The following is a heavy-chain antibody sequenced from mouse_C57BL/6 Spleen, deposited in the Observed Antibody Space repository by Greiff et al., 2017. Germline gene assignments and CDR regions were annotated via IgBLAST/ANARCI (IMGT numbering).Heavy chain of an antibody. Sequence: EVKLVESGGGLVKPGGSLKLSCAASGFTFSDYGMHWVRQAPEKGLEWVAYISSGSSTIYYADTVKGRFTISRGNAKNTLFLQMTSLRSEDTAMYYCARDYGSSYRYWYFDVWGTGTTVTVSS. J-gene: IGHJ1*03. CDR3: ARDYGSSYRYWYFDV. V-gene: IGHV5-17*01. CDR2: ISSGSSTI. CDR1: GFTFSDYG. D-gene: IGHD1-1*01.